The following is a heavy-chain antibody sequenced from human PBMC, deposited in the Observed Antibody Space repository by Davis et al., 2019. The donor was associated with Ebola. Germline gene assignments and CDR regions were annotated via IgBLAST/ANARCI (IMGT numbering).Heavy chain of an antibody. CDR3: ARGEYSGYDWNYYYYYGMDV. Sequence: MPSETLSLTCTVSGGSISRYYWGWIRQPPGKGLEWIGSIYYSGSTYYNASLKSRVTISVDTSKNQFSLKLSSVTAADTAVYYCARGEYSGYDWNYYYYYGMDVWGQGTTVTVSS. D-gene: IGHD5-12*01. CDR1: GGSISRYY. CDR2: IYYSGST. V-gene: IGHV4-39*01. J-gene: IGHJ6*02.